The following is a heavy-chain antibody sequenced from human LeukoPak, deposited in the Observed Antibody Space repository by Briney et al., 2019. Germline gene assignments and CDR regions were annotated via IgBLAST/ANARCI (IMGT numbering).Heavy chain of an antibody. D-gene: IGHD4-17*01. Sequence: SETLSLTCTVSGGSISSYYWSWIRQPPGKGLEWIGYIYYSGSTDYNPSLKSRVTISVDTSKNQFSLKLSSVTAADTAVYYCARVLRREAFDIWGQGTMVTVSS. V-gene: IGHV4-59*12. CDR1: GGSISSYY. CDR2: IYYSGST. CDR3: ARVLRREAFDI. J-gene: IGHJ3*02.